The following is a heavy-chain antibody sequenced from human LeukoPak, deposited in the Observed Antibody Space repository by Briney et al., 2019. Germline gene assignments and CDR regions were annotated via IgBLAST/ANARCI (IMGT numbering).Heavy chain of an antibody. CDR3: ARASGWLEDY. CDR2: IGSSSSTI. J-gene: IGHJ4*02. CDR1: GFTFSSYW. D-gene: IGHD5-12*01. Sequence: GGSLRLSCAASGFTFSSYWMSCVRQAPGKGLEWVSYIGSSSSTIYYAASVKGRFTISRDNTKNSLYLQMNSLRDEDTAVYYCARASGWLEDYWGQGTLVTVSS. V-gene: IGHV3-48*02.